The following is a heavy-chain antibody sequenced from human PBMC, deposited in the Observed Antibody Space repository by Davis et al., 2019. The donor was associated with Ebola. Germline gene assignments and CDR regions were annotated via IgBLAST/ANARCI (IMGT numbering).Heavy chain of an antibody. J-gene: IGHJ4*02. CDR2: ISSSGNYI. Sequence: GGSLRLSCAASGFSFSSYTMNWVRQAPGKGLEWVSSISSSGNYIYQTDSLKGRFIISRDNAKNSLYLQMSGLRAEDTAVYYCARSEPPDYWGQGTLVTVSS. CDR1: GFSFSSYT. D-gene: IGHD1-14*01. V-gene: IGHV3-21*01. CDR3: ARSEPPDY.